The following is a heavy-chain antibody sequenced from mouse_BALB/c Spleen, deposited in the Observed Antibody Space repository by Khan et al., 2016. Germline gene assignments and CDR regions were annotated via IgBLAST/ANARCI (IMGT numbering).Heavy chain of an antibody. CDR1: GFSLIAYG. V-gene: IGHV2-6-7*01. J-gene: IGHJ4*01. D-gene: IGHD2-2*01. CDR2: IWGDGTT. Sequence: VQLQESGPGLVAPSQSLSITCTVSGFSLIAYGVNWVRQPPGKSLEWLGMIWGDGTTDYNSALKSRLNTTKHNSQRQVLLKMNSLQTDDTARYYCARDGWGYYAMDYWGQGTSVTVSS. CDR3: ARDGWGYYAMDY.